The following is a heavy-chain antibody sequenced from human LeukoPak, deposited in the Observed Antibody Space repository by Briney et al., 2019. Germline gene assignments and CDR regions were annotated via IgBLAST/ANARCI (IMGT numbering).Heavy chain of an antibody. D-gene: IGHD5-18*01. J-gene: IGHJ5*02. V-gene: IGHV1-69*05. Sequence: SVKVSCKASGGTLSTYAVSWVRQAPGQGLEWMGTIIPVFGTPTYAQKFQGRVTISTDESTSTAYMELSSLRSEDTAVYYCARWKGGFSSGYNHWGQGTLLTVSS. CDR3: ARWKGGFSSGYNH. CDR1: GGTLSTYA. CDR2: IIPVFGTP.